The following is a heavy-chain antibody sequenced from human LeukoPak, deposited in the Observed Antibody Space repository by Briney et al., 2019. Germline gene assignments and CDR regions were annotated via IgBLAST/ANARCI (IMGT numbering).Heavy chain of an antibody. CDR1: GGSISSYY. CDR2: ICYSGST. CDR3: ARQLQFFSHDVFDI. J-gene: IGHJ3*02. Sequence: SETLSLTCTVSGGSISSYYWSWIRQPPGKGMEWIGYICYSGSTSYSPSLKSRLTISVDTSKNQFSLKLSSVTAADTAVYYCARQLQFFSHDVFDIWGQGTMVTVSS. D-gene: IGHD3-3*01. V-gene: IGHV4-59*01.